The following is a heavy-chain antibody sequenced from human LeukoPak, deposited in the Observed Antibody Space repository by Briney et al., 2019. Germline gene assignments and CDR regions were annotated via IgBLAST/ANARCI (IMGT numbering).Heavy chain of an antibody. CDR1: GGYISSYY. Sequence: PSETLSLTCTVSGGYISSYYWSWIRQPPGKGLEWLGYIYYSGSTMYNPSLKSRVTISVDTSKNQFSLKLRSVIAADTAVYFCARLSRRYGSGSFDYWGQGTLVTVSS. D-gene: IGHD3-10*01. CDR3: ARLSRRYGSGSFDY. CDR2: IYYSGST. J-gene: IGHJ4*02. V-gene: IGHV4-59*08.